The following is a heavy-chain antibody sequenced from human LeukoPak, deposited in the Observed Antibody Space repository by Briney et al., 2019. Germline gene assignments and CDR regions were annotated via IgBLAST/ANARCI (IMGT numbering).Heavy chain of an antibody. Sequence: GGSLRLSCAATGFTFSTYWMIWFRQAPGKGLEWVANIKKDGSQKYYVDSVKGRFTISRDNAKNSLYLQMNSLRAEDTAVYYCARAAFDDINSTGEWMGDYWGQGTLITVSS. D-gene: IGHD3-9*01. CDR2: IKKDGSQK. J-gene: IGHJ4*02. V-gene: IGHV3-7*01. CDR3: ARAAFDDINSTGEWMGDY. CDR1: GFTFSTYW.